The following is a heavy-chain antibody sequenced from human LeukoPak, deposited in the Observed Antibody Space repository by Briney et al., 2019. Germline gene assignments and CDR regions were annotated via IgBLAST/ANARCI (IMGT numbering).Heavy chain of an antibody. V-gene: IGHV1-2*06. Sequence: GASVKVSCKASGYTFTGYDMHWVRQAPGQGLEWMGRINPNSGGTNYAQKFQGRVTMTRDTSISTAYMELSRLRSDDTAVYYCAREGDNYYDSSGYSDYWGQGTLVTVSS. D-gene: IGHD3-22*01. CDR3: AREGDNYYDSSGYSDY. CDR1: GYTFTGYD. CDR2: INPNSGGT. J-gene: IGHJ4*02.